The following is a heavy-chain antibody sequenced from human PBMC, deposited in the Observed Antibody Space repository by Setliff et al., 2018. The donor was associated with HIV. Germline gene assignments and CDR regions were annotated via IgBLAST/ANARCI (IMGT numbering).Heavy chain of an antibody. CDR1: GFTFNYFW. CDR2: IKQDGSEK. J-gene: IGHJ4*02. V-gene: IGHV3-7*01. CDR3: ARDHWVAGLDY. D-gene: IGHD6-19*01. Sequence: SCAASGFTFNYFWMSWVRQAPGKGLEWVANIKQDGSEKNYVDSVKGRFTISRDTAKNSLYLQMNSLRVEDTAVYYCARDHWVAGLDYWGQGTLVTVSS.